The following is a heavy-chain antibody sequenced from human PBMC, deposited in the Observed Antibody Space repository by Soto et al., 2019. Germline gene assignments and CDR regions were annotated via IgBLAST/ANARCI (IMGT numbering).Heavy chain of an antibody. Sequence: QVQLVQSGAEVKKPGASVKVSCKASGYTFTNYGISWVRQAPGQGLEWMGWISAYNGNTNYAQKVQGRVTMTTDTPPSTAYMELRSLRTDDTAVHSCARDMEYSPASSGYTFDYGGQGTLVTVSS. CDR1: GYTFTNYG. CDR2: ISAYNGNT. CDR3: ARDMEYSPASSGYTFDY. J-gene: IGHJ4*02. D-gene: IGHD3-22*01. V-gene: IGHV1-18*01.